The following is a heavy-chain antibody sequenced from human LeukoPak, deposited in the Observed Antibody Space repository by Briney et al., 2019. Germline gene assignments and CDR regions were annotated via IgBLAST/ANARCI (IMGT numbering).Heavy chain of an antibody. CDR1: GGSISSGGYY. Sequence: PSQTLSLTCTVSGGSISSGGYYWSWIRQPPGKGLEWIGYIYHSGSTYYNPSLKSRVTISVDRSKNQFSLKLSSVTAADTAVYYCASAGGYDFWSGYYYYYMDVWGKGTTVTVSS. CDR3: ASAGGYDFWSGYYYYYMDV. D-gene: IGHD3-3*01. V-gene: IGHV4-30-2*02. CDR2: IYHSGST. J-gene: IGHJ6*03.